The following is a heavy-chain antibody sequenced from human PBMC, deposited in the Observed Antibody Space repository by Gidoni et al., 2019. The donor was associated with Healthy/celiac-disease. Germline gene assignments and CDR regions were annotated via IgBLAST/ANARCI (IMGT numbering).Heavy chain of an antibody. CDR1: GFPFSRYA. V-gene: IGHV3-23*04. CDR3: AKDLPDIVVVVAATPPFDY. CDR2: ISGSGGST. D-gene: IGHD2-15*01. J-gene: IGHJ4*02. Sequence: EVQLVESGGGLVQPGGSLRISCADSGFPFSRYAMRWVRQAPGKGLGWVSAISGSGGSTYYADSVKGRFTISRDNSKNTLYLQMNSLRAEDTAVYYCAKDLPDIVVVVAATPPFDYWGQGTLVTVSS.